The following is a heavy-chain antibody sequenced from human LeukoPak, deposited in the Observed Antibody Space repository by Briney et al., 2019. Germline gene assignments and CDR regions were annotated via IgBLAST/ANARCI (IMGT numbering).Heavy chain of an antibody. J-gene: IGHJ1*01. CDR2: IYSGGST. CDR3: ARDQGYGGPEEYFQH. CDR1: GFTVSSNY. D-gene: IGHD4-23*01. V-gene: IGHV3-66*01. Sequence: PGGSLRLSCAASGFTVSSNYMSWVRQAPGKGLEWVSVIYSGGSTYYADSVKGRFTISRDNSKNTLYLQMNSLRAEDAAVYYCARDQGYGGPEEYFQHWGQGTLVTVSS.